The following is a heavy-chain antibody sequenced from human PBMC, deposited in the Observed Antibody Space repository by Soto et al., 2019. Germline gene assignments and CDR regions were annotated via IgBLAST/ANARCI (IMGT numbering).Heavy chain of an antibody. J-gene: IGHJ6*02. CDR3: AKDIGAEYYYDSSGPRGYYYGMDV. Sequence: PGGSLRLSCAASGFTSSSYAMSWVRQAPGKGLEWVSAISGSGGSTYYADSVKGRFTISRDNSKNTLYLQMNSLRAEDTAVYYCAKDIGAEYYYDSSGPRGYYYGMDVWGQGTTVTV. D-gene: IGHD3-22*01. CDR2: ISGSGGST. CDR1: GFTSSSYA. V-gene: IGHV3-23*01.